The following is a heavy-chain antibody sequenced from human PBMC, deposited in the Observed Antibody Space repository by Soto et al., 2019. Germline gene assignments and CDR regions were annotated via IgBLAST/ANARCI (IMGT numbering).Heavy chain of an antibody. CDR1: GVTFTSSA. J-gene: IGHJ6*02. CDR3: AATHEYCSSTSCFYYYYYGMDV. D-gene: IGHD2-2*01. V-gene: IGHV1-58*01. CDR2: IVVGSGNT. Sequence: WSSVKVACKASGVTFTSSAVQCVRRARGKLLEWIGWIVVGSGNTNYAQKFQERVTITRDMSTSTAYMELSSLRSEDTAVYYCAATHEYCSSTSCFYYYYYGMDVWGQGTTVTVSS.